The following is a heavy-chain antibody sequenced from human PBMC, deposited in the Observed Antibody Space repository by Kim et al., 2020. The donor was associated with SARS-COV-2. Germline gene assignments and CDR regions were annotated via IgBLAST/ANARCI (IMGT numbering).Heavy chain of an antibody. D-gene: IGHD4-17*01. J-gene: IGHJ6*02. CDR1: GYTFTSYY. CDR3: ARDPTTVVTPANYYGMDV. Sequence: ASVKVSCKASGYTFTSYYMHWVRQAPGQGLEWMGIINPSGGSTSYAQKFQGRVTMTRDTSTSTVYMELSSLRSEDTAVYYCARDPTTVVTPANYYGMDVWGQGTTVTVSS. CDR2: INPSGGST. V-gene: IGHV1-46*01.